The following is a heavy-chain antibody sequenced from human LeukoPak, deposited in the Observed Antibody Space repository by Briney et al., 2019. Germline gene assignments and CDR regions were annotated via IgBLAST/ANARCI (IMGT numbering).Heavy chain of an antibody. CDR2: INPNSGGT. CDR3: TRGGPVAGTHKYFQH. CDR1: GYTFTGYY. D-gene: IGHD6-19*01. V-gene: IGHV1-2*02. J-gene: IGHJ1*01. Sequence: ASVKVSCKASGYTFTGYYMHWVRQAPGQGLEWMGWINPNSGGTNYAQKFQGRVTLTRNTSISTAYMELSSLRPEDTAMYYCTRGGPVAGTHKYFQHWGQGTLVTVSS.